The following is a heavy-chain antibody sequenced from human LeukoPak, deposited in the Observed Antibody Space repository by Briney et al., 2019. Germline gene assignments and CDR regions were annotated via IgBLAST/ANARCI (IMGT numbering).Heavy chain of an antibody. CDR1: GFIFSSYG. V-gene: IGHV3-30*02. D-gene: IGHD6-19*01. Sequence: PGGSLRLSCAASGFIFSSYGMHWVRQVPGKGLEWVTFIQYDGSNKYYADSVKGRFSISRDNSKNTMYLQMNSLRAEDTAVYYWAKHGGAVAGTFWFDPWGQGTLVTVSS. CDR3: AKHGGAVAGTFWFDP. J-gene: IGHJ5*02. CDR2: IQYDGSNK.